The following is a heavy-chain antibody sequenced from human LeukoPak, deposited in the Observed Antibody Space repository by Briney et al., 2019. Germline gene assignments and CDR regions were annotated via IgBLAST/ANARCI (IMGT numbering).Heavy chain of an antibody. V-gene: IGHV3-20*04. J-gene: IGHJ4*02. D-gene: IGHD5-12*01. CDR2: VNSNGRSA. Sequence: GGSLRLSCAASGFTFRSYAVHWVRQAPGKGLEWVAGVNSNGRSAGYAASVRGRFTISRDNAKNSLYLEMGSLRLEDTAFNFCTRGYSTRHFPLDSWGQGTLVTVSS. CDR3: TRGYSTRHFPLDS. CDR1: GFTFRSYA.